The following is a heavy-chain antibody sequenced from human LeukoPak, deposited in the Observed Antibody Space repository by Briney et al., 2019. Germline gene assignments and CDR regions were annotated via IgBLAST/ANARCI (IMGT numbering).Heavy chain of an antibody. J-gene: IGHJ4*02. V-gene: IGHV4-34*01. CDR1: GGSFSGYY. CDR2: INHNGST. Sequence: SETLSLTCAVYGGSFSGYYWSWIRQPPVKGLEWIGEINHNGSTNYNPSLKSRVTISVDTSKNQFSLKLSSVTAADTAVYYCARRAEYYFDYWGQGTLVTVSS. CDR3: ARRAEYYFDY. D-gene: IGHD6-19*01.